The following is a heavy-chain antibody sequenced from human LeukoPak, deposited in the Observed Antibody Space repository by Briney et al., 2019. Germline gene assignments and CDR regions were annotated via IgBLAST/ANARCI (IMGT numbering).Heavy chain of an antibody. V-gene: IGHV3-53*01. J-gene: IGHJ4*02. CDR2: IYSGGST. D-gene: IGHD2-15*01. CDR1: GFTVSSNY. CDR3: TRDRRGGSSQD. Sequence: PAGGSLRLSCAASGFTVSSNYMSWVRQAPGKGLEWVSVIYSGGSTYYADSVKGRFTISRDSSKSTLYLQMNSLRAEDTAVYYCTRDRRGGSSQDWGQGTLVTVSS.